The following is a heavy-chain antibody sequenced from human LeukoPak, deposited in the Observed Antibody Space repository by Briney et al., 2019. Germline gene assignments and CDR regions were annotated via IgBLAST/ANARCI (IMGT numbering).Heavy chain of an antibody. CDR1: GFTFSSYW. Sequence: GGSLRLSCAASGFTFSSYWMSWVRQAPGKGLEWVANIKQDGSEKYYVDSVKGRFTISRDNAKNSLYLQMNSLRAEDTAVYYCARDKGEAVALYYYYYGMDVWGQGTTVTVSS. CDR2: IKQDGSEK. J-gene: IGHJ6*02. V-gene: IGHV3-7*01. CDR3: ARDKGEAVALYYYYYGMDV. D-gene: IGHD6-19*01.